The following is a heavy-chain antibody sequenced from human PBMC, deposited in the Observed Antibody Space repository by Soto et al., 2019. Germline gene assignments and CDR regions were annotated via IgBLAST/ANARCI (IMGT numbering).Heavy chain of an antibody. CDR1: GFTFSSYA. Sequence: QVQLVESGGGVVQPGRSLRLSCAASGFTFSSYAMHWVRQAPGKGLEWVAVMSYDGSNKYYTDSVKGRFTISRDNSKNTVYLQMNSLRAEDTAVYYCARGDPDGMDVWGQGTTVTVSS. CDR2: MSYDGSNK. J-gene: IGHJ6*02. V-gene: IGHV3-30-3*01. CDR3: ARGDPDGMDV.